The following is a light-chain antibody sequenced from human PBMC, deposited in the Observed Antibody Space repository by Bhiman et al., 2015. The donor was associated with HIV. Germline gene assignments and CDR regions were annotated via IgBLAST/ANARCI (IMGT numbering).Light chain of an antibody. CDR2: DVS. CDR3: SSYMTNSLHVI. J-gene: IGLJ2*01. CDR1: SSDVGGYNY. Sequence: QSALTQPASVSGSPGQSITISCTGTSSDVGGYNYVSWYQHHPGKAPKLMIYDVSKRPSGVSHRFSGSKSGNTASLTISGLQDEDEADFYCSSYMTNSLHVIFGGGTRLTVL. V-gene: IGLV2-14*03.